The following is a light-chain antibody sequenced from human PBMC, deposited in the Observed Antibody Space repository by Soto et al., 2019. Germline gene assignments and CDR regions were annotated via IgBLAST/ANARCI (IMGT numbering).Light chain of an antibody. CDR3: QVWDSTRDHVV. Sequence: SYELAQPPSVSVAPGQTASISCGENNIGSRSVHWYQQKPGQAPVLVVHDDSDRPSGIPERFSGSNSGNTATLTISRVEAGDEADYYCQVWDSTRDHVVFGTGTKGTVL. V-gene: IGLV3-21*02. CDR1: NIGSRS. CDR2: DDS. J-gene: IGLJ1*01.